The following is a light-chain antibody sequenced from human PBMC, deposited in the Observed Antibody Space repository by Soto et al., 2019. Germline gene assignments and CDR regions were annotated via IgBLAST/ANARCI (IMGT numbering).Light chain of an antibody. CDR1: SANIKNNY. Sequence: QSVLTQPPSASGTPGQRVTISCSGSSANIKNNYVYWYQHLPGTAPKLLIYRNNQRPSGVPDRFSGANSGTSASLAISGLRSEDEADYYCATCDDSLSGWLFGGGTKLTVL. CDR2: RNN. J-gene: IGLJ3*02. CDR3: ATCDDSLSGWL. V-gene: IGLV1-47*01.